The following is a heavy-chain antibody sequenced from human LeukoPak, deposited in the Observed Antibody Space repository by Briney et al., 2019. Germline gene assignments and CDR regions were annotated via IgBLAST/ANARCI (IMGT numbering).Heavy chain of an antibody. CDR2: ISYDGSNK. D-gene: IGHD3-22*01. Sequence: PGGSLRLSCAASGFTFSSYAMHWVRQAPGKGLEWVAFISYDGSNKYYADSVKGRFTISRDNSKNTLYLQMNSLRAEDTAVYYCARAEFTYYYDSSGYYFGYWGQGTLVTVSS. CDR1: GFTFSSYA. V-gene: IGHV3-30-3*01. J-gene: IGHJ4*02. CDR3: ARAEFTYYYDSSGYYFGY.